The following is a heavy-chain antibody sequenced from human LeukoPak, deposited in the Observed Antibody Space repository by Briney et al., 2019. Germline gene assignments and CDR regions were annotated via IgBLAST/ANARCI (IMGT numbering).Heavy chain of an antibody. J-gene: IGHJ4*02. D-gene: IGHD6-13*01. V-gene: IGHV1-69*04. Sequence: ASVKVSCKASGGTFSSYAISWVRQAPGQGLEWMGRIIPILGIANYAQKFQGRVTITADKSTSTAYMELSSLRSEETAVYYCARLANSSGWYYFDYWGQGTLVTVSS. CDR2: IIPILGIA. CDR1: GGTFSSYA. CDR3: ARLANSSGWYYFDY.